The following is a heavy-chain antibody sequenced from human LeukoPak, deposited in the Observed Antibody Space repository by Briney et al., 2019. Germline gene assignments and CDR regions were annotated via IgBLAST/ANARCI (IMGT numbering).Heavy chain of an antibody. D-gene: IGHD3-10*01. Sequence: SLRLSCAVSGFSLDDHAMHWVRQAPGKGLEWVSCISWSGGSLDYADSVKGRFIISRDNAKKSLYLQMNSLRPEDTAVYYCAKDTEFGEPYHGMDVWGQGTTVTVSS. CDR2: ISWSGGSL. V-gene: IGHV3-9*01. CDR3: AKDTEFGEPYHGMDV. CDR1: GFSLDDHA. J-gene: IGHJ6*02.